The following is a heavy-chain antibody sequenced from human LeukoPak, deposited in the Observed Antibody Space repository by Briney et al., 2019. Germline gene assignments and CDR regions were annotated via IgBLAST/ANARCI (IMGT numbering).Heavy chain of an antibody. V-gene: IGHV4-61*02. CDR2: IYTSGST. J-gene: IGHJ3*02. CDR3: ARDATSLTHLVVALI. D-gene: IGHD3-22*01. CDR1: GGSISSGSYY. Sequence: PSQTLSLTCTVSGGSISSGSYYWSWIRQPAGKGLEWIGRIYTSGSTNYNPSLKSPVTISVDTSKNQFSLKLSSVTAADTAVYYCARDATSLTHLVVALIWGQGTMVTVSS.